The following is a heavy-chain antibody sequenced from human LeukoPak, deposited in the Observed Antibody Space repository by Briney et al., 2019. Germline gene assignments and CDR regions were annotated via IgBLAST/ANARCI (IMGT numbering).Heavy chain of an antibody. CDR2: ISYSGTT. V-gene: IGHV4-39*02. J-gene: IGHJ4*02. D-gene: IGHD6-13*01. Sequence: SETLSLTCIVSGGSISTGSYYWGWVRQPPGKGLEYIGSISYSGTTYYNPSLKSRVTISVDTSKNHFSLNLSSVSAADTAVYYCARSSAGVPFDYWGQGTLVTVSS. CDR1: GGSISTGSYY. CDR3: ARSSAGVPFDY.